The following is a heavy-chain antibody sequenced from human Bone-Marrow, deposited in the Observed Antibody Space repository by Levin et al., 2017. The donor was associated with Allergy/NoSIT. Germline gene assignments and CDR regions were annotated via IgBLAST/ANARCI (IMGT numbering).Heavy chain of an antibody. J-gene: IGHJ3*02. V-gene: IGHV3-23*01. CDR2: ISGSGGST. D-gene: IGHD2-2*01. CDR3: AKIVVPAAMWDAFDI. CDR1: GFTFSSYA. Sequence: GESLMISCAASGFTFSSYAMSWVRQAPGKGLEWVSAISGSGGSTYYADSVKGRFTISRDNSKNTLYLQMNSLRAEDTAVYYCAKIVVPAAMWDAFDIWGQGTMVTVSS.